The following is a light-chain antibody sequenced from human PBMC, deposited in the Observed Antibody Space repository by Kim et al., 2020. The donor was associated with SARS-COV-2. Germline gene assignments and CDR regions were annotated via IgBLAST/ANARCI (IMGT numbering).Light chain of an antibody. CDR3: SSYTTRSTWV. V-gene: IGLV2-14*03. J-gene: IGLJ3*02. CDR2: DVT. Sequence: QSALTQPASVSGSPGQSITISCTGTSNDIGTHNYVSWYQRHPGKAPKLIISDVTNRPSGVSDRFSGSKSGTTASLTISGLQAEDEADYHCSSYTTRSTWVFGGGTKVTVL. CDR1: SNDIGTHNY.